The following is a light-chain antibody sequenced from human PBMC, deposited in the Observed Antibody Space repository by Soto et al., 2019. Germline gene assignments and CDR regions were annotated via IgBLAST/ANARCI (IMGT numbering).Light chain of an antibody. Sequence: EIVMTQSPATLSVSPGEGATLSCRASQGIGDTLAWYQHKPGQTPRLLIYDTSTRATGVPARFSGSRSGTEFTLTINSLQSEDSATYYCQQTYSTPGWTFGQGTKVDIK. CDR3: QQTYSTPGWT. CDR2: DTS. V-gene: IGKV3-15*01. J-gene: IGKJ1*01. CDR1: QGIGDT.